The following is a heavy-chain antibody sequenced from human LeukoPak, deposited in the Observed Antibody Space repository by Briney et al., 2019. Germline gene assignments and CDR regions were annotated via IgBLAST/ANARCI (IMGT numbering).Heavy chain of an antibody. J-gene: IGHJ4*02. V-gene: IGHV3-11*01. Sequence: GGSLRLSCAASGFTFSEYYMSWIRQAPGKGQEWVSYISSSGSTLYYADSVKGRITISRDNAKNSLYLQMNSLRAEDTAVYYCARRRYNWNAIDYWGQGTLVTVSS. D-gene: IGHD1-20*01. CDR1: GFTFSEYY. CDR3: ARRRYNWNAIDY. CDR2: ISSSGSTL.